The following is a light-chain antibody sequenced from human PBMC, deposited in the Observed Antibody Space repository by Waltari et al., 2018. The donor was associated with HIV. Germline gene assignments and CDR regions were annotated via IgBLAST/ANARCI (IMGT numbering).Light chain of an antibody. J-gene: IGLJ1*01. V-gene: IGLV3-25*03. CDR1: TLAKQY. CDR2: QDI. CDR3: QSIDSGGTFV. Sequence: SYELTQPPSVSVSPGQTARITCSGDTLAKQYAYWYQQKPGQAPQLVMYQDIERPSGIPERFSGSSSGTAVTLTISRVQAADEADYYGQSIDSGGTFVFGTGTKVTVL.